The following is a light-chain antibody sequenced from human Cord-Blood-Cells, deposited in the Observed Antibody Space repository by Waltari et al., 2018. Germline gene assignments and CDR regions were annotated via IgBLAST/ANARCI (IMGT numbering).Light chain of an antibody. CDR2: GKT. V-gene: IGLV3-19*01. CDR3: NSRDSSGNHVV. J-gene: IGLJ2*01. Sequence: SSEVTQDHAVSAAFAPRVRNTCQRDSLRTHYASCYQQKPGQAPVLVIYGKTNRPSGIPDRFSGSSSGNTASLTITGAQAEDEADYYCNSRDSSGNHVVFGGGTQLTVL. CDR1: SLRTHY.